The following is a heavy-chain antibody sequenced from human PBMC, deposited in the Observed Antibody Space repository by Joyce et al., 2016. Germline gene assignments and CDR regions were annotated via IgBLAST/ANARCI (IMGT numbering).Heavy chain of an antibody. D-gene: IGHD7-27*01. CDR1: GGSFSGYY. Sequence: QVQLQQWGAGLLKPSETLSLTCAVYGGSFSGYYWSWIRQPPGKGLEWIGEINDRGRTNYNPSLKSRVTISVDTSKNQFSLKLGSVTAADTAVYYCARGPRSNWGLVWFDPWGQGTLVTVSS. V-gene: IGHV4-34*01. CDR3: ARGPRSNWGLVWFDP. J-gene: IGHJ5*02. CDR2: INDRGRT.